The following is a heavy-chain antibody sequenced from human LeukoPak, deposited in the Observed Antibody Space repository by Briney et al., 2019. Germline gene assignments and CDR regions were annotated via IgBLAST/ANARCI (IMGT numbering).Heavy chain of an antibody. D-gene: IGHD3-22*01. CDR3: ARDLLDYYDSSGYYPGGFDY. CDR1: GFTVSSNY. V-gene: IGHV3-66*02. Sequence: GGSLRLSCAASGFTVSSNYMSWVRQAPGKGLEWVSVIYGGGSTYYADSVKGRFTISRDNSKNTLYLQMNSLRAEDTAVYYCARDLLDYYDSSGYYPGGFDYWGQGTLVTVSS. J-gene: IGHJ4*02. CDR2: IYGGGST.